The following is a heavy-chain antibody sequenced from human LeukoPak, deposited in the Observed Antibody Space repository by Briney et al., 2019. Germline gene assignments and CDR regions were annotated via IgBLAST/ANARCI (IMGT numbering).Heavy chain of an antibody. D-gene: IGHD3-3*01. CDR3: ARDRNYDFWSGYFMDV. V-gene: IGHV4-39*02. CDR1: GGSISSSSYY. J-gene: IGHJ6*03. CDR2: IYYSGST. Sequence: SETLSLTCTVSGGSISSSSYYWGWIRQPPGKGLEWIGSIYYSGSTYYNPSLKSRVTISVDTSKNQFSLKLSSVTAADTAVYYCARDRNYDFWSGYFMDVWGKGTTVTVSS.